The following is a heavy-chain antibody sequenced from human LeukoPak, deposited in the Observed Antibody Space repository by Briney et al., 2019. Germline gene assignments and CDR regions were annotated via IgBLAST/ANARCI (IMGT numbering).Heavy chain of an antibody. Sequence: SETLSLTCTVSGGSISSYYWSWIRQPPGKGLEWIGSIYRSGNTFYNPSLKSRVTISVDTSKNQFSLKLSSVTAADTAVYYCARDRDVAYCSGGNCLTPPYDYWGQGTLVTVSS. V-gene: IGHV4-38-2*02. CDR3: ARDRDVAYCSGGNCLTPPYDY. CDR2: IYRSGNT. CDR1: GGSISSYY. J-gene: IGHJ4*02. D-gene: IGHD2-15*01.